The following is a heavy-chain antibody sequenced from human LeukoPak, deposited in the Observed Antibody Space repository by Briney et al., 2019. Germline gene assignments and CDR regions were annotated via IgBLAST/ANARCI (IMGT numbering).Heavy chain of an antibody. Sequence: PGGSLRLSCAASGFTFSSRSMNWVRQAPGKGLEWVSYISSSSSTIYYADSVKGRFTISRDNAKNSLYLQMNSLRAEDTAVYYCARPECSGGSCYSLSWGQGTLVTVSS. CDR1: GFTFSSRS. V-gene: IGHV3-48*01. D-gene: IGHD2-15*01. J-gene: IGHJ4*02. CDR2: ISSSSSTI. CDR3: ARPECSGGSCYSLS.